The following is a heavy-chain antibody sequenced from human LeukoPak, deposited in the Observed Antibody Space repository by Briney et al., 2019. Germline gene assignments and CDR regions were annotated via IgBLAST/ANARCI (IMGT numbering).Heavy chain of an antibody. V-gene: IGHV4-59*11. Sequence: PSETLSLTCAVSGGSISGHYWTWIPLPPGTGLELRGHIFSTGATHYNPSLRSRVTMSIHTSKNQFSLRLSSVHVAATAVYYCARFSTRFDSGCSDASCYVHYWGQGTQVTVSS. J-gene: IGHJ4*02. CDR1: GGSISGHY. CDR3: ARFSTRFDSGCSDASCYVHY. D-gene: IGHD2-2*01. CDR2: IFSTGAT.